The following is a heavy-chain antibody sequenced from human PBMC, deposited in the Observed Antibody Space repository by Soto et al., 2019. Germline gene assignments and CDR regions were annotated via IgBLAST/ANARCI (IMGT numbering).Heavy chain of an antibody. CDR1: GFTFSSYG. Sequence: ESGGGVVQPGRSLRLSCAASGFTFSSYGMHWVRQAPGKGLEWVAVIWYDGSNKYYADSVKGRFTISRDNSKNTLYLQMNSLRAEDTAVYYCARGRRGNWFDPWGQGTLVTVSS. V-gene: IGHV3-33*01. J-gene: IGHJ5*02. CDR2: IWYDGSNK. CDR3: ARGRRGNWFDP.